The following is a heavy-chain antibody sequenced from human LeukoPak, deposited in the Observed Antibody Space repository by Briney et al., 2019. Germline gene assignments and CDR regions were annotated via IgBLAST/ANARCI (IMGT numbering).Heavy chain of an antibody. V-gene: IGHV3-33*01. CDR2: IWYDGSNK. CDR1: GFTFSSYG. D-gene: IGHD6-13*01. Sequence: GGPLRLSCAASGFTFSSYGMHWVRQAPGKGLEWVAVIWYDGSNKYYADSVKGRFTISRDNAKNSLYLQMDSLRAEDTAVYYCARAGRYGSIWWFDYWGQGTLVTVSS. CDR3: ARAGRYGSIWWFDY. J-gene: IGHJ4*02.